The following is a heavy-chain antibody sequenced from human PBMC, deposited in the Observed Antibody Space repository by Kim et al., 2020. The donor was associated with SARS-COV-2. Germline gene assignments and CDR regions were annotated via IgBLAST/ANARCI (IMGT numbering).Heavy chain of an antibody. V-gene: IGHV3-7*03. Sequence: GGSLRLSCAASGFNFNIYWMTWVRQAPGKGLEWVATIQPDGSEKYYVDSVKGRFTISRDNAKNSLYLQMESMRAEDTAVYYCARDYDYLGQGTLGTVSP. CDR1: GFNFNIYW. J-gene: IGHJ4*02. CDR3: ARDYDY. CDR2: IQPDGSEK.